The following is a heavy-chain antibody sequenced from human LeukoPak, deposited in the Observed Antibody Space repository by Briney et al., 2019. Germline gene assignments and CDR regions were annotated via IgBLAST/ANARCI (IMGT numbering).Heavy chain of an antibody. CDR3: MTNGTVTVAGTKFNYFDY. CDR2: IYHSGST. Sequence: SETLSLTCTVSGGSIRMSTYYWGWIRQPPGKGLEWIGSIYHSGSTHYNPSLRSRVTMSVDTSKNQFTLKVTAVTAADTAVYYCMTNGTVTVAGTKFNYFDYWGQGALVTVSS. D-gene: IGHD6-19*01. J-gene: IGHJ4*02. V-gene: IGHV4-39*01. CDR1: GGSIRMSTYY.